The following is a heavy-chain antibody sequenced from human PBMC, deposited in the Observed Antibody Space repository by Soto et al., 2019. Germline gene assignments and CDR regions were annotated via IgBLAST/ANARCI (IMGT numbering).Heavy chain of an antibody. V-gene: IGHV3-23*01. J-gene: IGHJ3*02. CDR3: AKKGLGSLTTYCNSGDCHYAFDI. Sequence: EVQLLESGGGLVQPGGSLRLSCAASGFTFSNYAMTWVRQAPGKGLEWVSTISGGGDGTFYADSVKSRFTISRDNSRNTVYLQMNSLRAEDTAVYYCAKKGLGSLTTYCNSGDCHYAFDIWGQGTMVTVSS. CDR2: ISGGGDGT. D-gene: IGHD2-21*02. CDR1: GFTFSNYA.